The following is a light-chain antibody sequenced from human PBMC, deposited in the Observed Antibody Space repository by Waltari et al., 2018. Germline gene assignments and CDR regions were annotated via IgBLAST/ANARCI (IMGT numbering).Light chain of an antibody. CDR2: KPS. J-gene: IGKJ3*01. Sequence: DLQMTQSPSTLSAFVGDRVTITCRASQSLGSWLAWYQQKLGKAPKLLIYKPSTLLSVVPSRFSGSGSGTEFTLNISSLQPDDFATYYCQQYNSYSVTFGPGTKVDIK. V-gene: IGKV1-5*03. CDR1: QSLGSW. CDR3: QQYNSYSVT.